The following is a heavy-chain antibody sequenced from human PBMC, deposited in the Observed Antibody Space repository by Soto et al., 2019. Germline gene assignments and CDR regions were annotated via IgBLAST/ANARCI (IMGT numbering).Heavy chain of an antibody. CDR2: IDPSDSYT. CDR3: ARQDETSREDYYGMDV. J-gene: IGHJ6*02. Sequence: PGESLKISCKGSGYSFSSYWITWVRQLPGKGLEWMGRIDPSDSYTNYSPSLQGHVTISVDKSISTAYLQWNSLKASDSAMYYCARQDETSREDYYGMDVWGQGTTVTVS. V-gene: IGHV5-10-1*01. CDR1: GYSFSSYW.